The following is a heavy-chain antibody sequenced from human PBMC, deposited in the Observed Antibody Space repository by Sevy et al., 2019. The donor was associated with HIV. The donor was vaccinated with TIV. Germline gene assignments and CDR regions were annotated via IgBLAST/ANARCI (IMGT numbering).Heavy chain of an antibody. CDR2: IYYRGST. Sequence: SETLSLTCTVSGGSISSYYWSWIRQPPGKGLEWIGNIYYRGSTNYNPSLKSRVTISVDTSKNQFSLKLSSVTAADTAVYYCARHGGYGDSHFDYWGQGTLVTVSS. V-gene: IGHV4-59*08. D-gene: IGHD4-17*01. CDR3: ARHGGYGDSHFDY. J-gene: IGHJ4*02. CDR1: GGSISSYY.